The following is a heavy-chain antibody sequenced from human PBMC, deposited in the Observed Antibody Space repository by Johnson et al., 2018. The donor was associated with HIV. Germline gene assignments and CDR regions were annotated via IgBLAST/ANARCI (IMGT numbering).Heavy chain of an antibody. V-gene: IGHV3-30-3*02. CDR3: AKLEYNSTDAFDI. CDR2: ISYDGSNK. J-gene: IGHJ3*02. D-gene: IGHD6-6*01. CDR1: GFTFSSYA. Sequence: QVQLVESGGGVVQPGRSLRLSCAASGFTFSSYAMHWVRQAPGKGLEWVAVISYDGSNKYYADSVKGRFTISRDNSKNTLYLQMNSLRAEDTAVYYCAKLEYNSTDAFDIGGQGTLFTVAS.